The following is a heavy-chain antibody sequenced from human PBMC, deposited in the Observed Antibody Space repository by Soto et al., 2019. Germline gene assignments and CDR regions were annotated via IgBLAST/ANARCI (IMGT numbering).Heavy chain of an antibody. Sequence: GGSLRLSCAASGFTFIDYWMSWVRQAPGEGLEWVANIKQDGSEEYYVDSVKGRFTISRDNAKNSLYLQMNSLRAEDTAVYYCARVSLAGALTYYFDCWGQGTLVTVSS. CDR2: IKQDGSEE. CDR1: GFTFIDYW. D-gene: IGHD6-19*01. V-gene: IGHV3-7*01. J-gene: IGHJ4*02. CDR3: ARVSLAGALTYYFDC.